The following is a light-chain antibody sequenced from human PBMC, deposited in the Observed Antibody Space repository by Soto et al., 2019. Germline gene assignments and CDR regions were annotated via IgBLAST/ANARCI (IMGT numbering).Light chain of an antibody. Sequence: QSVLTQPPSVSGAPGQRVTISCTGSSSNIGAGYDVHWYQHLPGTAPKLLIYGNTNRPSGVPDRFSGSRSGTTASLVITGLRPDDEADYYCQSYDTRLSGYVFATGTKLTVL. CDR2: GNT. J-gene: IGLJ1*01. CDR1: SSNIGAGYD. CDR3: QSYDTRLSGYV. V-gene: IGLV1-40*01.